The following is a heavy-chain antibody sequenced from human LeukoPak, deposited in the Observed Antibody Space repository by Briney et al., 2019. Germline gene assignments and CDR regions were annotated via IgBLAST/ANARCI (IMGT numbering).Heavy chain of an antibody. D-gene: IGHD4-23*01. J-gene: IGHJ3*01. CDR1: GFTFSSYE. V-gene: IGHV3-48*01. CDR2: ISSSGTTI. CDR3: ARSFVAYGGNSKDAFDV. Sequence: PGGSLRLSCAASGFTFSSYEMNWVRQAPGKGLEWVSFISSSGTTINQPDSVKGRFTISRDNSKNTLYLQMNSLRAEDTAVYYCARSFVAYGGNSKDAFDVWGQGTMVTVSS.